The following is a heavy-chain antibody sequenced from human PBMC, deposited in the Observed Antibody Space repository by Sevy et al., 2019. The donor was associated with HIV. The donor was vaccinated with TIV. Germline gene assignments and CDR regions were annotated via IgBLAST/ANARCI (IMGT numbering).Heavy chain of an antibody. CDR3: ATTKDYYDTSGYPFDS. CDR1: GYTLTELS. CDR2: FDPEDDEK. V-gene: IGHV1-24*01. J-gene: IGHJ4*02. D-gene: IGHD3-22*01. Sequence: ASVKVSCKVSGYTLTELSMHWVRQAPGKGLEWMGTFDPEDDEKIYAQKFQGRVTMTEDTSTDTAYMELSRLRSEDTDMYYCATTKDYYDTSGYPFDSWGQGTLVTVSS.